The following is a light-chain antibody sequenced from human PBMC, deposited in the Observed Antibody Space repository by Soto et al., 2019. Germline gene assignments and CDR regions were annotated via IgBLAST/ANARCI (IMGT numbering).Light chain of an antibody. CDR3: QQYGRSHPT. CDR2: DAS. V-gene: IGKV3-20*01. Sequence: VVTQSPGTLSLSPGERATLSCRVSQGISNNYLAWYQQKPGQAPRVLIYDASSWATGIPDRFSGSESGTDFTLTISGLEPEDSALYYYQQYGRSHPTFCQGTKLQS. J-gene: IGKJ2*01. CDR1: QGISNNY.